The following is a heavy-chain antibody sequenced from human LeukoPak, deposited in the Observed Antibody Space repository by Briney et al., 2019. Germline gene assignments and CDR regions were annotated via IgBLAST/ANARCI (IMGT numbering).Heavy chain of an antibody. J-gene: IGHJ1*01. CDR3: ASAREYCGSAECYEYFQH. CDR2: IYSSGST. CDR1: GFTVGTNS. Sequence: PGGSLRLSCAASGFTVGTNSMSWVRQSPGKGLEWVSVIYSSGSTYYADSVNGRFFISRDTSRNTLFLQMNSLRAEDTALYYCASAREYCGSAECYEYFQHWGQGTLVTVYS. V-gene: IGHV3-53*01. D-gene: IGHD2-21*01.